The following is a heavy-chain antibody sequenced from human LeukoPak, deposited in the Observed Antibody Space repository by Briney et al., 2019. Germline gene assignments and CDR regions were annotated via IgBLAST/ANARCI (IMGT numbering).Heavy chain of an antibody. Sequence: KPSETLSLTCSVSGGSIGTYYWSWIRQPPGKGLEWIGYIYYSGSADYNPSLKSRVTMSVDTSKNQFSLNLTSVTAADTAVYYCARVTYYYGSGSYYTPYYGMDVWGPGTTVTVSS. CDR1: GGSIGTYY. CDR3: ARVTYYYGSGSYYTPYYGMDV. J-gene: IGHJ6*02. D-gene: IGHD3-10*01. V-gene: IGHV4-59*08. CDR2: IYYSGSA.